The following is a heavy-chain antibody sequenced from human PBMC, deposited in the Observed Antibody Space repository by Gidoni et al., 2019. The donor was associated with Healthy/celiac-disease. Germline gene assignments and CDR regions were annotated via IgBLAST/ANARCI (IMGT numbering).Heavy chain of an antibody. J-gene: IGHJ4*02. V-gene: IGHV3-30-3*01. D-gene: IGHD1-26*01. CDR1: GFTFSSYA. CDR2: ISYDGSNK. Sequence: QVQLVESGGGVVQPGRSLRLSCAASGFTFSSYAMHWVRQAPGKGMEWVAVISYDGSNKYYADSVKGRFTISRDNSKNTLYLQMNSLRAEDTAVYYCASKHSGSYGWGQGTLVTVSS. CDR3: ASKHSGSYG.